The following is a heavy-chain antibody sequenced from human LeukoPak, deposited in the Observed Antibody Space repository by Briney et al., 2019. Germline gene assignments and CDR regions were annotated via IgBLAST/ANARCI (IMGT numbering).Heavy chain of an antibody. J-gene: IGHJ6*02. V-gene: IGHV4-59*01. CDR1: GGSISNYY. CDR2: VSYSGST. D-gene: IGHD3-16*01. Sequence: SETLSLTCTVSGGSISNYYWSWIRQPPRKGLEWIGYVSYSGSTNYNPSLKSRVTISLDTSKKQFSLKLTSVTAADTAVYYCARVGLHYYYGMDVWGQGTTVTVSS. CDR3: ARVGLHYYYGMDV.